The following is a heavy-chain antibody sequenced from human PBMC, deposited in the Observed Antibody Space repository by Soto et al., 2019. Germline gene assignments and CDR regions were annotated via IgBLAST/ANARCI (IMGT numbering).Heavy chain of an antibody. CDR1: GFTFGAYH. D-gene: IGHD3-9*01. Sequence: EVQLVESGGGLVQPGGSLRLSCAASGFTFGAYHMNCVRQAAGKGLEWVSDISRSSSNTYYADSVKGRFTISRDNAKNSLFLQMNSLRAEDTAVYYCAGWVGGEARYLDYWGQGTLVTVSS. CDR2: ISRSSSNT. V-gene: IGHV3-48*01. J-gene: IGHJ4*02. CDR3: AGWVGGEARYLDY.